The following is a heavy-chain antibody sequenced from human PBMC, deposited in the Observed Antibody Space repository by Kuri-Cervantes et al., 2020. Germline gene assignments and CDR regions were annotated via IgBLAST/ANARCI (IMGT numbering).Heavy chain of an antibody. CDR1: GGSFSGYY. Sequence: SQTLSLTCAVYGGSFSGYYWSWIRQPPGKGLEWIGEINHSGSTNYNPSLKSRVTISLDTSKNQFSLKLSSVTAADTAVYYCARGPGAPSGIAARPKYFNYWGQGTLVTVSS. CDR2: INHSGST. J-gene: IGHJ4*02. CDR3: ARGPGAPSGIAARPKYFNY. D-gene: IGHD6-6*01. V-gene: IGHV4-34*01.